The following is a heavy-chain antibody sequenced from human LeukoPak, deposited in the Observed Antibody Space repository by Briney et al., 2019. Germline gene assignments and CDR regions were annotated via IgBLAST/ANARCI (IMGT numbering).Heavy chain of an antibody. J-gene: IGHJ3*02. CDR3: ARGGYWGHGRAFDI. Sequence: SETLSLTCTVSGDSITSSSSYYWGWIRQPPGKGQEWIGSIYSGSTYYNPPLKSRVTISLDTSKNQVSLRLTSVTAADTAVYYCARGGYWGHGRAFDIWGQGTMVVVSS. D-gene: IGHD2-21*01. V-gene: IGHV4-39*07. CDR2: IYSGST. CDR1: GDSITSSSSYY.